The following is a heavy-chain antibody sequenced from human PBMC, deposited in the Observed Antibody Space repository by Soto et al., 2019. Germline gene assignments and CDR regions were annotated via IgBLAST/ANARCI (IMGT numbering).Heavy chain of an antibody. CDR1: GFTFSSRA. J-gene: IGHJ3*02. V-gene: IGHV3-23*01. CDR2: ISGSGTSS. Sequence: XGSLRLSCVASGFTFSSRAMNWVRQAPGKGLEWVSSISGSGTSSFLADSVKGRFTISRDNSKNTLYLQMNSLRAEDTAVYYCAKVLELGHSYDSRTYLDAFDIWGQGTMVTVSS. CDR3: AKVLELGHSYDSRTYLDAFDI. D-gene: IGHD3-22*01.